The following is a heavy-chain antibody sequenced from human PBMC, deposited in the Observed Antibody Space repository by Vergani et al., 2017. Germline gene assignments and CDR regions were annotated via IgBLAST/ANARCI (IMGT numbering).Heavy chain of an antibody. Sequence: QVQLQESGPGLVKPSETLSLTCTVSGDSVISTDYHLGWIRQPPGKGLEWIGSMDYSGSTSYNPSLESRISISFETPKNQFSLRLTSVTAADTAVYYCASKRGAWRAAYCHSYDFWGPGTLVGVSS. CDR3: ASKRGAWRAAYCHSYDF. J-gene: IGHJ4*02. CDR2: MDYSGST. V-gene: IGHV4-39*01. CDR1: GDSVISTDYH. D-gene: IGHD2-15*01.